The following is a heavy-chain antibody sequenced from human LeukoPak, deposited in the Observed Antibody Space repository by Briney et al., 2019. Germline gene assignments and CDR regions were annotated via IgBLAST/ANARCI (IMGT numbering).Heavy chain of an antibody. CDR2: IIPLLGTP. D-gene: IGHD2-2*01. CDR1: GGTFNSYA. V-gene: IGHV1-69*05. CDR3: ARGVKVVPAALYFDY. J-gene: IGHJ4*02. Sequence: GSSVKLSCKTSGGTFNSYAISWVRQAPGQGLEWMGGIIPLLGTPNYAQKFQGRVTITTDESTNTAYMNVNSLRPEDTAVYYCARGVKVVPAALYFDYWGQGTLVTVSS.